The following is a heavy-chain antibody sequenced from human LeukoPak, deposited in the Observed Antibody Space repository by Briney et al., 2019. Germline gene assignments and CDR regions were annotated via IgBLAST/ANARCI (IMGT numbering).Heavy chain of an antibody. CDR3: AKAGHDGETRSWFDP. V-gene: IGHV3-7*03. CDR2: IKQDGSEK. D-gene: IGHD2-21*01. J-gene: IGHJ5*02. Sequence: PGGSLRLSCAASRFTFSSYWMSWVRQAPGKGLEWVANIKQDGSEKYYVDSVKGRFTISRDNSKNTLYLQMNSLRAEDTAVYYCAKAGHDGETRSWFDPWGQGTLVTVSS. CDR1: RFTFSSYW.